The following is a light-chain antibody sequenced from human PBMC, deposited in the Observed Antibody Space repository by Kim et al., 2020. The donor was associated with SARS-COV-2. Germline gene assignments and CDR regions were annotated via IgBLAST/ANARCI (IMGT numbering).Light chain of an antibody. V-gene: IGKV1-39*01. J-gene: IGKJ1*01. CDR2: AST. CDR3: QQGYSPPWT. Sequence: DILMTQSPSSLSSSVGDRATITCRASQNIASYVNWFQQKPGKAPELLIYASTSLQTGVPSRFRGSGSGTGFTLTITSLQPEDSGTYYCQQGYSPPWTFGQGTTVDIK. CDR1: QNIASY.